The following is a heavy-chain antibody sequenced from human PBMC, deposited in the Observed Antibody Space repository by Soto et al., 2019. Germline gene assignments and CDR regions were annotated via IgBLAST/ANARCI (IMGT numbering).Heavy chain of an antibody. CDR1: GGSFSGYY. CDR3: ARGRTPYYDFWSGHFPGY. V-gene: IGHV4-34*01. Sequence: TWETLSLTCAVYGGSFSGYYWSWIRQPPGKGLEWIGEINHSGSTNYNPSLKSRVTISVDTSKNQFSLKLSSVTAADTAVYYCARGRTPYYDFWSGHFPGYWGQGTLVTVSS. D-gene: IGHD3-3*01. CDR2: INHSGST. J-gene: IGHJ4*02.